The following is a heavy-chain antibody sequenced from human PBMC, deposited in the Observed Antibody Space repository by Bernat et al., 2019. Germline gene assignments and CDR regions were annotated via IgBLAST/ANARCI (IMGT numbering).Heavy chain of an antibody. CDR1: GYTFSKSG. Sequence: QVQLVESGGGVVQAGRFLRLSCAASGYTFSKSGMHWVRQAPGKGLEWVAVIWGDGSKKFYADSVKGRFSISKDDSKTTLYLPMNSLTAEDTAVYYCGKGTSGAGDFDYWGQGALVTVSS. V-gene: IGHV3-33*06. D-gene: IGHD3-3*02. CDR2: IWGDGSKK. J-gene: IGHJ4*02. CDR3: GKGTSGAGDFDY.